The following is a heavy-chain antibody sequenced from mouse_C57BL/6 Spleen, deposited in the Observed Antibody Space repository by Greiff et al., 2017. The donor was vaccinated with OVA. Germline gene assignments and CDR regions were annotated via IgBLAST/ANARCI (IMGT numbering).Heavy chain of an antibody. CDR3: AREVVYYYGSDDY. CDR1: GYTFTSYW. J-gene: IGHJ2*01. V-gene: IGHV1-55*01. Sequence: QVQLQQPGAELVKPGASVKLSCKASGYTFTSYWITWVKQRPGRGLEGIGGIYPGSGSNNYNEKFKSKATLTVDTSYSTAYMQLSSLTSEDSAVYDSAREVVYYYGSDDYWGQGTTLTVSS. D-gene: IGHD1-1*01. CDR2: IYPGSGSN.